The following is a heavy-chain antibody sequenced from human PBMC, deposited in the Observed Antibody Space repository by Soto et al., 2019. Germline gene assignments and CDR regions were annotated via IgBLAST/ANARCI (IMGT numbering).Heavy chain of an antibody. CDR1: GFMFSSYA. CDR3: AKNVYRSGWYDY. D-gene: IGHD6-19*01. J-gene: IGHJ4*02. V-gene: IGHV3-23*01. Sequence: DVQVLESGGGFVQRGGSLRLSCAASGFMFSSYALSWVRQAPGMGLEWVSGISGSGDKTYYADSVKGRFTISRDNTRNTVYLQMNSLRGEDTGLYYCAKNVYRSGWYDYWGQGTLVTVSS. CDR2: ISGSGDKT.